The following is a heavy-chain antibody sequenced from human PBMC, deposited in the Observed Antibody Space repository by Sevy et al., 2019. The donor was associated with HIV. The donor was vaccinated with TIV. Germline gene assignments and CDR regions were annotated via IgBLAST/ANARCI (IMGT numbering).Heavy chain of an antibody. D-gene: IGHD6-19*01. CDR2: ISSSSNYI. Sequence: GGSLRLSCAASGFTFNNHNINWVRQAPGKGLEWVSYISSSSNYIYYADSVKGRFTISRDNAKNSVYLQMNSLRAEDTAVYYCARDHSSGWDFFDYWGQGTLVTVSS. CDR1: GFTFNNHN. CDR3: ARDHSSGWDFFDY. J-gene: IGHJ4*02. V-gene: IGHV3-21*01.